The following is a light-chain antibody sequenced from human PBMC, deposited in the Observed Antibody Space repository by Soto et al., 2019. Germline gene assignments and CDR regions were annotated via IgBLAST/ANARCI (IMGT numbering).Light chain of an antibody. CDR2: GAS. V-gene: IGKV3-20*01. CDR1: QSVSSSY. J-gene: IGKJ1*01. Sequence: EIVLTQSPGTLSLSPGERATLSCRASQSVSSSYLAWYQQKLGQAPRLLIYGASSRATGIPDRFSGSGSGTAFTLTSSRLESEDFAVYHSQQYGSLPWTCGQGTKVQIK. CDR3: QQYGSLPWT.